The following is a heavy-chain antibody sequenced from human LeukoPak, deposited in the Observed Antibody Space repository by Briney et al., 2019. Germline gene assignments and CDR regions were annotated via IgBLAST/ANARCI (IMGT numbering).Heavy chain of an antibody. CDR1: GDSLSSGGSY. V-gene: IGHV4-30-2*01. CDR3: ARVIAAAGNLDY. J-gene: IGHJ4*02. CDR2: INHSGST. D-gene: IGHD6-13*01. Sequence: PQTLSLTCTVSGDSLSSGGSYWSWIRQPPGKGLEWIGEINHSGSTNYNPSLKSRVTISVDTSKNQFSLKLSSVTAADTAVYYCARVIAAAGNLDYWGQGTLVTVSS.